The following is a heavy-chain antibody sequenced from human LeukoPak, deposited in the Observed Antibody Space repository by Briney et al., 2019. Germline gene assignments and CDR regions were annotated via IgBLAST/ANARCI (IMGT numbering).Heavy chain of an antibody. Sequence: GGSLRLSCAASGFTFNNVWMSWVRQAPGKGLEWVGRIKTKADGRTTASAAPVKARFTISRPDSESTLYLQMDRLKTEDPAVDYYTHYHRSGYIDRNDYWGQGTLVTVSS. D-gene: IGHD3-9*01. CDR2: IKTKADGRTT. CDR1: GFTFNNVW. J-gene: IGHJ4*02. CDR3: THYHRSGYIDRNDY. V-gene: IGHV3-15*01.